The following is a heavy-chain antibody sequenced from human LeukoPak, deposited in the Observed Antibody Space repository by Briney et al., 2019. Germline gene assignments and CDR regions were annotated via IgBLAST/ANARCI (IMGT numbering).Heavy chain of an antibody. CDR3: ARDGGDGWFDP. D-gene: IGHD3-10*01. CDR1: GGSISSYY. J-gene: IGHJ5*02. Sequence: SETLSLTCTVSGGSISSYYWNWIRQPAGKGLEWIGRISSRGNTNYNSSLKSRLTMSVDTSKDQFSLKLTSVTAADTAVYYCARDGGDGWFDPWGQGSLVTVSS. CDR2: ISSRGNT. V-gene: IGHV4-4*07.